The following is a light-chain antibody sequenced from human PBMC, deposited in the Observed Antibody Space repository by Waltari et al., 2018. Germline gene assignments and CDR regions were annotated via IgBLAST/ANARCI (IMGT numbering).Light chain of an antibody. V-gene: IGLV1-44*01. J-gene: IGLJ3*02. CDR2: SNN. CDR3: AAWDDSLNGWV. CDR1: SSNIGSTT. Sequence: QSVLTQPPSASGTPGQRVTTPCSGSSSNIGSTTVNWYQQLPGTAPKLLIYSNNQRPSGVPDRFSGSKSGTSASLAISGLQSEDEADYYCAAWDDSLNGWVFGGGTKLTVL.